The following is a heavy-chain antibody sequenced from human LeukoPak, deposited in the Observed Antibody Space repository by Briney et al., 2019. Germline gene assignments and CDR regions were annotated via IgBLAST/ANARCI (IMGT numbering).Heavy chain of an antibody. V-gene: IGHV4-38-2*02. J-gene: IGHJ4*02. Sequence: SETLSLTCAVSDYSISSGYYWGWIRQPPGKGLEWIGNVYHRGTTLYNPSLKSRVTISVDTSKNQFSLMLRSVTAADTAVYYCARDKHSYGQHFFHYWGQGTLVPVSS. CDR3: ARDKHSYGQHFFHY. CDR1: DYSISSGYY. CDR2: VYHRGTT. D-gene: IGHD5-18*01.